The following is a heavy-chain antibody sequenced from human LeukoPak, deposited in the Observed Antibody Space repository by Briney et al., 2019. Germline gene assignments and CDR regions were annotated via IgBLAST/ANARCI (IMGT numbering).Heavy chain of an antibody. D-gene: IGHD3-22*01. J-gene: IGHJ4*02. Sequence: PGGSLRLSCAASGFTFSSYAMSWVRQAPGKGLEWVSSISSSSSYIYYADSVKGRFTISRDNAKNSLYLQMNSLRAEDTAVYYCARNYDSSGLDLDYWGQGTLVTVSS. CDR2: ISSSSSYI. CDR1: GFTFSSYA. V-gene: IGHV3-21*01. CDR3: ARNYDSSGLDLDY.